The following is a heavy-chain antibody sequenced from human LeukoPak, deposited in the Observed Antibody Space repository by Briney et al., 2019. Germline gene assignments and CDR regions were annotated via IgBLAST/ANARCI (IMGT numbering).Heavy chain of an antibody. J-gene: IGHJ6*02. V-gene: IGHV3-21*01. Sequence: PGGSLRLSCAASGFTFSSYAMSWVRQAPGKGLEWVSAISGSSSYIYYADSVKGRFTISRDNAKNSLYLQMNSLRAEDTAVYYCARDPSGYLTGYYYYYGMDVWGQGTTVTVSS. CDR3: ARDPSGYLTGYYYYYGMDV. CDR1: GFTFSSYA. CDR2: ISGSSSYI. D-gene: IGHD3-22*01.